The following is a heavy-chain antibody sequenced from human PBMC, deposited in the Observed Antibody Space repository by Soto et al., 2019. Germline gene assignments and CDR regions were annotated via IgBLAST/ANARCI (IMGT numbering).Heavy chain of an antibody. D-gene: IGHD3-10*01. J-gene: IGHJ4*02. CDR2: ISPHKGNT. CDR3: VRDLDASGSYYTDY. Sequence: QVQLVQSGAEVKKPGASVKVSCKASGYTFITIGISWVRQAPGQGLEWMGWISPHKGNTNYAQKFQGRVTMTTDTSTSAAYTGLRGRRSDDTAVYYCVRDLDASGSYYTDYWGQGTLVTVSS. CDR1: GYTFITIG. V-gene: IGHV1-18*01.